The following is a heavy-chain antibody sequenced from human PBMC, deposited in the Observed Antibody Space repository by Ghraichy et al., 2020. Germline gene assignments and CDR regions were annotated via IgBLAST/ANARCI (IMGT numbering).Heavy chain of an antibody. V-gene: IGHV3-11*01. Sequence: SLNISCAASGFTFSDKYMTWIRQAPGKGLEWVSYISSGSSTIYYADSVKGRFTVSRDNARNLLYLQMNSLRADDTAVYYCARDGGSGYRYFDYWGQGTLVTVSS. CDR3: ARDGGSGYRYFDY. CDR1: GFTFSDKY. D-gene: IGHD3-3*01. CDR2: ISSGSSTI. J-gene: IGHJ4*02.